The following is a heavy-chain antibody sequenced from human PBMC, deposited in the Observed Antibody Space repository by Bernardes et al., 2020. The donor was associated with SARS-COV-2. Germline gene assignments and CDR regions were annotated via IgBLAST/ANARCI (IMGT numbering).Heavy chain of an antibody. CDR3: ATVTWKYDGYFYAMDV. Sequence: VKVSCKASGYIFISYGISWVRQAPGQGLEWLGWTNTYNGDTKFGQNLQGRVTMTTDTSTSTAYMELRSLRSDDTAVYYCATVTWKYDGYFYAMDVWGQGTLVTVSS. J-gene: IGHJ6*02. CDR1: GYIFISYG. D-gene: IGHD1-7*01. V-gene: IGHV1-18*01. CDR2: TNTYNGDT.